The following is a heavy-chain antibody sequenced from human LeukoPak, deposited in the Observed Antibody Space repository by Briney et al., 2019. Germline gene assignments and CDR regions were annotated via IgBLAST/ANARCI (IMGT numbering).Heavy chain of an antibody. CDR3: AKSLVNQVTVVVPAAMGLNDY. CDR2: ISGSGGST. CDR1: GFTFDDYA. V-gene: IGHV3-23*01. D-gene: IGHD2-2*01. Sequence: GRSLRLSCAASGFTFDDYAMSWVRQAPGKGLEWVSAISGSGGSTYYADSVKGRFTISRDNSKNTLYLQMNSLRAEDTAVYYCAKSLVNQVTVVVPAAMGLNDYWGQGTLVTVSS. J-gene: IGHJ4*02.